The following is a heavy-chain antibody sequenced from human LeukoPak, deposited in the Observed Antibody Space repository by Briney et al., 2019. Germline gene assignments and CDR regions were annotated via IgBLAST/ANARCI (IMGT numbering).Heavy chain of an antibody. CDR2: ISSDGTYK. J-gene: IGHJ2*01. CDR3: ARDPGSDQRDWYFDI. Sequence: GGSLRLSCAASGFTFSSDWMHWVRQAPGKGLEWVSRISSDGTYKYYADSVRGRFSISRDNAENTLSLQMYSLTVEDTALYYCARDPGSDQRDWYFDIWAVAPWSLSPQ. CDR1: GFTFSSDW. V-gene: IGHV3-74*01. D-gene: IGHD6-25*01.